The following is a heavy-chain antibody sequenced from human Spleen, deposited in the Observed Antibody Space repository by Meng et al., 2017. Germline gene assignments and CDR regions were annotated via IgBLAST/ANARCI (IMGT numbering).Heavy chain of an antibody. D-gene: IGHD2-2*01. Sequence: EVQGLESGGGVVQPGRSLTLSCAASGFTFSSYAMAWVRQAPGKGLEWVSAISGSGRNTYYVDSVKGRFTISRDNSKNTLYLQMHSLRAEDTAVYFCARQVGPDYWGQGTLVTVSS. CDR1: GFTFSSYA. V-gene: IGHV3-23*01. CDR2: ISGSGRNT. CDR3: ARQVGPDY. J-gene: IGHJ4*02.